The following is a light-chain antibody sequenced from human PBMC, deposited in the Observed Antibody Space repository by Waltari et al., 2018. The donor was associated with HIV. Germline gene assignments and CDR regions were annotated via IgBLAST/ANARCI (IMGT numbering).Light chain of an antibody. Sequence: DIQMTQSPSSLSASVGDRVTITCRASQSISSYLNWYQQKPGKAPKLLIYAASSLQSGVPSRFSGSGSWTDFTLTISSLQPEDFATYYCQQSYSTPPTFGQGTKVEIK. J-gene: IGKJ1*01. CDR3: QQSYSTPPT. V-gene: IGKV1-39*01. CDR2: AAS. CDR1: QSISSY.